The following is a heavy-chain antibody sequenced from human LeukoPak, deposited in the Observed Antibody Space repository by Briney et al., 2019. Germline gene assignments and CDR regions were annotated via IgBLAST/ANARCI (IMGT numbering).Heavy chain of an antibody. CDR3: AKGRVWFGELLFTMDV. CDR1: GFTFTNYG. CDR2: VSSDATNK. D-gene: IGHD3-10*01. Sequence: PGGSLRLSCAASGFTFTNYGMHWVHQAPGKGLEWVAVVSSDATNKYYADSVKGRFTISRENSKNTLYLQMNSLSGYDTALYYCAKGRVWFGELLFTMDVWGQGTTVTVSS. J-gene: IGHJ6*02. V-gene: IGHV3-30*18.